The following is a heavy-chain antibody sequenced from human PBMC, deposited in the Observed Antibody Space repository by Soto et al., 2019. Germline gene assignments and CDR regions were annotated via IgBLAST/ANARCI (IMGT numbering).Heavy chain of an antibody. Sequence: QVQLQESGPGLVKPSQTLSLTCTVSGGSISSGDYYWSWIRQHPGKGLEWIGYIYYRGSTYYNPSLKSRVTISVDTSKNQFSLKLSSVTAADTAVYYCARVLGLVYAFDIWGQGTMVTVSS. V-gene: IGHV4-31*03. CDR3: ARVLGLVYAFDI. D-gene: IGHD2-8*01. CDR2: IYYRGST. CDR1: GGSISSGDYY. J-gene: IGHJ3*02.